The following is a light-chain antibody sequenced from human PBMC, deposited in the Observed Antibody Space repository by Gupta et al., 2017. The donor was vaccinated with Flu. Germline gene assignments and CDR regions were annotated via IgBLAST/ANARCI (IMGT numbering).Light chain of an antibody. CDR3: SSYTSTYSVV. V-gene: IGLV2-18*02. CDR1: SSDFGSYNR. Sequence: SVTISCTGASSDFGSYNRVSWYQQPPGTAPKLIIYEVGNRPSGVPDRLSWSKSGNTASPTISGLQPEDEGDYYCSSYTSTYSVVFGTGTKVTVL. CDR2: EVG. J-gene: IGLJ1*01.